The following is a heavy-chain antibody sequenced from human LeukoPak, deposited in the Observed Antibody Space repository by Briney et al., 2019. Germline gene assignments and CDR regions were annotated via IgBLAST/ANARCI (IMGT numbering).Heavy chain of an antibody. CDR1: GFTFSSYA. D-gene: IGHD2-2*01. Sequence: GGAPRLSCAASGFTFSSYAMRWVRQAPGEGVEWVSAISCSGGSTYYADSVKGRFTISRDNSKNTLYLQMNSLRAEDTAVYYCATPLVVVPAADYYYYGMDVWGQGTTVTVSS. J-gene: IGHJ6*02. V-gene: IGHV3-23*01. CDR3: ATPLVVVPAADYYYYGMDV. CDR2: ISCSGGST.